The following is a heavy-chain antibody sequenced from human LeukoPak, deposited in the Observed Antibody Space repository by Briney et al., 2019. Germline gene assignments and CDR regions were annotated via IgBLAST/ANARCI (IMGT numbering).Heavy chain of an antibody. J-gene: IGHJ4*02. D-gene: IGHD1/OR15-1a*01. Sequence: PEGSLRLSCVASGFTFRDYWMTWVRQAPGKGLEWVANIKEDGSQINHVDSVKGRFTISRDNAKNSLYLQMNSLRVEDTAVYYCAKHKIAWRTFDCWGQGTLVTVSS. CDR1: GFTFRDYW. CDR3: AKHKIAWRTFDC. CDR2: IKEDGSQI. V-gene: IGHV3-7*01.